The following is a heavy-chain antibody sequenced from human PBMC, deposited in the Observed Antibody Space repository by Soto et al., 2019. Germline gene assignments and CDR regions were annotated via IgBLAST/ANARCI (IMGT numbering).Heavy chain of an antibody. J-gene: IGHJ6*01. CDR2: IKRESDGGTA. D-gene: IGHD2-2*01. Sequence: EVQLVESGGGLVKPGGSLRLSCAASGFTFTDVWMNWVRQAPGKGLEWVGRIKRESDGGTADHAAPVKGRFTISRDDSNNTQYLQMNSLKTEHTAVYYWTKDAHTTYCSTALCYAAVMDIWGQGTTVTVSS. CDR1: GFTFTDVW. CDR3: TKDAHTTYCSTALCYAAVMDI. V-gene: IGHV3-15*07.